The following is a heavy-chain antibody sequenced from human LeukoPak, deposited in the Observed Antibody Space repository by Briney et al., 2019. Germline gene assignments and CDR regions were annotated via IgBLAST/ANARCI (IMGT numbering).Heavy chain of an antibody. D-gene: IGHD2-15*01. CDR2: IGDTGGST. CDR1: GFTFSSYA. V-gene: IGHV3-23*01. CDR3: AKLRESATDY. Sequence: GGSLRLSCAASGFTFSSYAMSWVRQALGKGLEWVSSIGDTGGSTYYADSVKGRFTISKDNSKNTLYLQMNSLRAEDTAVYYCAKLRESATDYWGQGTLVTVSS. J-gene: IGHJ4*02.